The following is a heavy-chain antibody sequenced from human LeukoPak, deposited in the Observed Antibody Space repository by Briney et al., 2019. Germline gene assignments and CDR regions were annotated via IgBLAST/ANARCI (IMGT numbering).Heavy chain of an antibody. Sequence: PGGSLRLSCVASGFTFRNYAMNWVRQAPGKGLEWASVISGSGGNTYYADSVKGRFTISRDNSKNTLYLQMNSLRAEDTAVYYCARESDYYYDSSGYYYGLSDYYYGMDVWGQGTTVTVSS. D-gene: IGHD3-22*01. CDR2: ISGSGGNT. V-gene: IGHV3-23*01. CDR3: ARESDYYYDSSGYYYGLSDYYYGMDV. J-gene: IGHJ6*02. CDR1: GFTFRNYA.